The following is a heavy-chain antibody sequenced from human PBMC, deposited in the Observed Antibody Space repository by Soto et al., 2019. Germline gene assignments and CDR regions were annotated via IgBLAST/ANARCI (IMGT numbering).Heavy chain of an antibody. D-gene: IGHD6-13*01. J-gene: IGHJ6*02. CDR1: GGTFSSYA. CDR2: IIPIFGTA. CDR3: ARGGEGAAAGPYYYYGMDV. V-gene: IGHV1-69*01. Sequence: QVQLVQSGAEVKKPGSSVKVSCKASGGTFSSYAISWVRQAPGQGLEWMGGIIPIFGTANYAQKFQGRVTITADESTSTAYMELSSLRSEDTAVYYCARGGEGAAAGPYYYYGMDVWGQGTTVTVSS.